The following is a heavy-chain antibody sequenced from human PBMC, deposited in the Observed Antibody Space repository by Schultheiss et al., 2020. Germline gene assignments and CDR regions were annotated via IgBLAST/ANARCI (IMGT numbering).Heavy chain of an antibody. CDR2: IYYSGST. V-gene: IGHV4-39*01. CDR3: ARAYYGDTLGY. CDR1: GGSISSSSYY. J-gene: IGHJ4*02. Sequence: SQTLSLTCTVSGGSISSSSYYWGWIRQPPGKGLEWIGSIYYSGSTYYNPSLKSRVTISVDTSKNQFSLKLSSVTAADTAVYYCARAYYGDTLGYWGQGTLVTVSS. D-gene: IGHD4-17*01.